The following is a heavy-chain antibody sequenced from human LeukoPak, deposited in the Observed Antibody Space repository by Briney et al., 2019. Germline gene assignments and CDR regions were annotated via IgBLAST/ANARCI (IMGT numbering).Heavy chain of an antibody. Sequence: GGSLILCCDSFGFTFDDYIMRWVRQRPGKDLQWVSLTTWDGGSTFYVDSLKGRFNISRDNSSASLSLHMNGPSTDDTGLYYCARERDRVIDYWGQGTLVTVSS. J-gene: IGHJ4*02. D-gene: IGHD5-12*01. CDR2: TTWDGGST. V-gene: IGHV3-43*01. CDR1: GFTFDDYI. CDR3: ARERDRVIDY.